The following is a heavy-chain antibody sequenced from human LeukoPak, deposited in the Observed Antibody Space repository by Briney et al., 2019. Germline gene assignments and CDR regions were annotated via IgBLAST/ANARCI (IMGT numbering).Heavy chain of an antibody. V-gene: IGHV3-7*01. Sequence: GGSLRLSCAASGFAFQSYWMSWVRQAPGKGLEWVANIMVDGSEEYYMDSVKGRFTISRDNAKNSLYLQMNSLRAEDTAVYYCARDLLISNSPLWFGELSNWYFDLWGRGTLVTVSS. CDR1: GFAFQSYW. D-gene: IGHD3-10*01. CDR2: IMVDGSEE. CDR3: ARDLLISNSPLWFGELSNWYFDL. J-gene: IGHJ2*01.